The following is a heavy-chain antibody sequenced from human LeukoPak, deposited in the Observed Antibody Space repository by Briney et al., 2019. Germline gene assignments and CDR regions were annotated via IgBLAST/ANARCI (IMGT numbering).Heavy chain of an antibody. CDR2: ISYDGSNK. V-gene: IGHV3-30*03. J-gene: IGHJ3*02. Sequence: PGGSLRLSCAASGFTFSSYGMHWVRQAPGKRLEWVAVISYDGSNKYYADSVKGRFTISRDNSKNTLYLQMNSLRAEDTAVYYCLGYYDSSGYSDDAFDIWGQGTMVTVSS. CDR3: LGYYDSSGYSDDAFDI. CDR1: GFTFSSYG. D-gene: IGHD3-22*01.